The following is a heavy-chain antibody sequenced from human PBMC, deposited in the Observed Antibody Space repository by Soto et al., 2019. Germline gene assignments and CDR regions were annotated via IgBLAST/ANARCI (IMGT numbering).Heavy chain of an antibody. V-gene: IGHV2-5*02. CDR3: AHNNNYYDY. CDR2: IYWDDDK. CDR1: GFSLSTSGVG. J-gene: IGHJ4*02. Sequence: PTLVNPTQTLTLTCTFSGFSLSTSGVGVGWIRQPPGKALEWLALIYWDDDKRYSPSLKSRLTITKDTSKNQVVLTMTNMDPVETATYYCAHNNNYYDYWGQGTLDTVSS.